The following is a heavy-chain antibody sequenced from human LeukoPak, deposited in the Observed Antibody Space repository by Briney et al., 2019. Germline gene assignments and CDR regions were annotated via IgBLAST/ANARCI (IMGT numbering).Heavy chain of an antibody. Sequence: SETLSLTCTVSGGSISSYYWSWIRQPPGKGLEWIGYIYYSGSNNYNPSLKSRVAISVDTSKNQFSLKLSSVTAADTAVYYCARGIVGATYDYWGQGTLVTVSS. D-gene: IGHD1-26*01. CDR2: IYYSGSN. J-gene: IGHJ4*02. CDR3: ARGIVGATYDY. V-gene: IGHV4-59*01. CDR1: GGSISSYY.